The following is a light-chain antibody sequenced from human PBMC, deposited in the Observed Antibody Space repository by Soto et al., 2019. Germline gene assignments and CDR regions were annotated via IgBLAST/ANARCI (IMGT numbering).Light chain of an antibody. CDR2: LSSDGSH. V-gene: IGLV4-69*01. CDR1: SGHSSYA. CDR3: QTWDIGARVV. Sequence: QSVLTQSRSASASLGASVKLTCTLSSGHSSYAIAWHQQQPEKGPRYLMKLSSDGSHSKGDGIPDRFSGSSSGAERYLTISSLQSEDEADYYCQTWDIGARVVFGGGTKLTVL. J-gene: IGLJ2*01.